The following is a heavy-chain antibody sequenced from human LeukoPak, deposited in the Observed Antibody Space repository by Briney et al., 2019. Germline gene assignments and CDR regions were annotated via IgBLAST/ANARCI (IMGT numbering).Heavy chain of an antibody. CDR2: IYFTGTI. Sequence: PSETLTLTCNVSGGGGSISSNYWSWIRQPAGQGLEWIVRIYFTGTITYNPSLASRVTMSIHTSKNQFSLKRSSVIAACTAVYYCGRGGGAAGGSPLHGYWGQGTLVTVSS. CDR3: GRGGGAAGGSPLHGY. J-gene: IGHJ4*02. V-gene: IGHV4-4*07. CDR1: GGGGSISSNY. D-gene: IGHD6-13*01.